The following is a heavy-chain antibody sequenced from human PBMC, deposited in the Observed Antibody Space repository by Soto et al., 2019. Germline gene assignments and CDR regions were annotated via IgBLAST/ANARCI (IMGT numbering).Heavy chain of an antibody. CDR1: GGSFSGYY. V-gene: IGHV4-34*01. Sequence: QVQLQQWGAGPLRPLETLSLTCGVSGGSFSGYYWAWIRQSPGKGLEWIGEINDRGSINYNPSLKSRVSISVDTSKNHYSLNLRSVTAAATPVYYCARESHDILTGPPWVWYFDLWGRGTLVTVSS. CDR3: ARESHDILTGPPWVWYFDL. D-gene: IGHD3-9*01. J-gene: IGHJ2*01. CDR2: INDRGSI.